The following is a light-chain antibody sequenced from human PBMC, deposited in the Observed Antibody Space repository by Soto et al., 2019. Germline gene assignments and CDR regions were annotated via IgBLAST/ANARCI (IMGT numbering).Light chain of an antibody. J-gene: IGLJ2*01. Sequence: QSVLTQPPSVTGAPGQRVTISCTGNNSNIGAGSGVNWYQQFPDKAPKLLIYANTHRPSGVPDRFSGSTSATSASLAITGLKTQDEADYYGQSFDSSLTGLIFGGGTKLTVL. CDR1: NSNIGAGSG. CDR2: ANT. V-gene: IGLV1-40*01. CDR3: QSFDSSLTGLI.